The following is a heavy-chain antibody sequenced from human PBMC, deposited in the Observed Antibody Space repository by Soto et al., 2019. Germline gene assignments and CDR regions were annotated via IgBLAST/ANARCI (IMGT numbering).Heavy chain of an antibody. CDR2: ISAYNGNT. V-gene: IGHV1-18*01. J-gene: IGHJ6*02. CDR1: GYTFTSYG. CDR3: AWFKDSPPYDYYCGMDV. Sequence: QVQLVQSGAEVKKPGASVKVSCKASGYTFTSYGISWVRQAPGQGLEWMGWISAYNGNTNYAQKLQGRVTMTTDTSTSTAYIELRRLRSDDTAAYYCAWFKDSPPYDYYCGMDVWGQGTTVTVSS. D-gene: IGHD3-10*01.